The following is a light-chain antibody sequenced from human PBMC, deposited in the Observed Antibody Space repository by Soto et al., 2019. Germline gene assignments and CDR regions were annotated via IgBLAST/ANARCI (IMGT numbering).Light chain of an antibody. J-gene: IGKJ1*01. CDR1: HGIITS. CDR2: AAS. Sequence: IQMTQSPSSLSASVGDRVTITCRASHGIITSLNWYQQKPGKAPKLLIYAASSLQSGVPSRFSGSGSETDFTLTISSLQPEDFATYSCQHSTTWTFGQGTKVDIK. CDR3: QHSTTWT. V-gene: IGKV1-39*01.